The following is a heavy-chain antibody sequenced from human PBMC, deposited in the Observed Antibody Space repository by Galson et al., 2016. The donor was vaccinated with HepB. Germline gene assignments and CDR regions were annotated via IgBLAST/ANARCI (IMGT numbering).Heavy chain of an antibody. Sequence: SLRLSCAASGFTFSSYSMHWVRQAPGKGLVLVSGISNDGSNTDYADSVQGRFTISRDNAKKTLYLQMNSLRVEDTAVYYCARDHGLDYWRRGTLVIVSS. CDR3: ARDHGLDY. J-gene: IGHJ4*02. CDR2: ISNDGSNT. V-gene: IGHV3-74*01. CDR1: GFTFSSYS.